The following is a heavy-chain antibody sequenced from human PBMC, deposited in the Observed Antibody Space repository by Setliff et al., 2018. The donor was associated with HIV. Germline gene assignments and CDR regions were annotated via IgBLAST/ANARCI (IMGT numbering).Heavy chain of an antibody. V-gene: IGHV3-23*01. CDR1: GFTFSSYA. Sequence: GGSLRLSCAASGFTFSSYAMSWVRQAPGKGLDWVSAISGSAGSTYYADSVKGRFTISRDNSKSTLYLQMNSLRAEDTAVYYCVKAARDYYDSSGYYIGIDYWGRGTLVTVSS. CDR2: ISGSAGST. CDR3: VKAARDYYDSSGYYIGIDY. D-gene: IGHD3-22*01. J-gene: IGHJ4*02.